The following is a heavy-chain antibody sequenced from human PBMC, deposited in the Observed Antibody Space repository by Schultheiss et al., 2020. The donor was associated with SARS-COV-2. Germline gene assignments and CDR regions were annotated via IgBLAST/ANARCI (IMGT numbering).Heavy chain of an antibody. CDR2: ISYDGSNK. D-gene: IGHD3-10*01. V-gene: IGHV3-33*05. CDR3: ARASPYGHDFDY. J-gene: IGHJ4*02. CDR1: GFTFSSYG. Sequence: GESLKISCAASGFTFSSYGMHWVRQAPGKGLEWVAVISYDGSNKYYADSVKGRFTISRDNAKNSLYLQMNSLRDEDTAVYYCARASPYGHDFDYWGQGTLVTVSS.